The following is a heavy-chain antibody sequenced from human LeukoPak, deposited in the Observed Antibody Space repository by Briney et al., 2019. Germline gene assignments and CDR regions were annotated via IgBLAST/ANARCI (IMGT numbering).Heavy chain of an antibody. V-gene: IGHV3-23*01. Sequence: GGSLRLSCAASGFTFSSYAMSWVRQAPGKGLEWVSGISGSGDNTHYADSVKGRFTISRDNAKNTLYLHMNSLRAEDTAVYYCARDQAIGPYCSGGSCSGDYYGMDVWGQGTTVTVSS. CDR2: ISGSGDNT. J-gene: IGHJ6*02. D-gene: IGHD2-15*01. CDR3: ARDQAIGPYCSGGSCSGDYYGMDV. CDR1: GFTFSSYA.